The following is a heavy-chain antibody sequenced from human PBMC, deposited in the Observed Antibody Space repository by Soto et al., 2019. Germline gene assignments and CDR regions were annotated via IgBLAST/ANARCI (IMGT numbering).Heavy chain of an antibody. CDR1: GFTFSSYA. CDR2: ISYDGSNK. CDR3: ARSYDYGDTSAYFDY. V-gene: IGHV3-30-3*01. D-gene: IGHD4-17*01. Sequence: GGSLRLSCAASGFTFSSYAMHWVRQAPGKGLGWVAVISYDGSNKYYADSVKGRFTISRDNSKNTLYLQMNSLRAEDTAVYYCARSYDYGDTSAYFDYWGQGTLVTVSS. J-gene: IGHJ4*02.